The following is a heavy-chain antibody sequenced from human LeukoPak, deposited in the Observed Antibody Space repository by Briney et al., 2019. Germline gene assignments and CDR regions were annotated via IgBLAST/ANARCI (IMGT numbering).Heavy chain of an antibody. CDR3: ARADRTSWFDY. CDR2: ISNSGNYA. Sequence: GGSLRLSCSASRFTFSDYYMVWILQAPGKGLEWISYISNSGNYANFAVSVQGRFTISRDNAKNSLSLQMNSLRPDDTAVYYCARADRTSWFDYWGQGILISASS. V-gene: IGHV3-11*05. CDR1: RFTFSDYY. J-gene: IGHJ4*02. D-gene: IGHD2-2*01.